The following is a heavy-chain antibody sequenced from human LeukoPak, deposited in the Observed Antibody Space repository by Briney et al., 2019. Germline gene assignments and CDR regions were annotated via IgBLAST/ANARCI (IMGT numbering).Heavy chain of an antibody. V-gene: IGHV4-34*01. CDR2: INHSGST. CDR3: ARGSYDILTGYEMGTNY. CDR1: GGSFSGYY. Sequence: SETLALTCAVYGGSFSGYYWSWIRQPPGKGLEWIGEINHSGSTNYNPSLKSRVTISVDTSKNQFSLKLSSVTAADTAVYYCARGSYDILTGYEMGTNYWGQGTLVTVSS. J-gene: IGHJ4*02. D-gene: IGHD3-9*01.